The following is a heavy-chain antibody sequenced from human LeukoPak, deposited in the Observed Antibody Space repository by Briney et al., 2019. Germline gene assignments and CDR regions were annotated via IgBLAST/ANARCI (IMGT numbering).Heavy chain of an antibody. V-gene: IGHV3-74*01. CDR3: ARDERLFPYYYYYMDV. J-gene: IGHJ6*03. CDR2: INSDGSST. Sequence: GGSLRLSCAASGFTFSSYWMHWVRQAPGKGLVWVSRINSDGSSTSYADSVEGRFTISRDNAKNTLYLQMNSLRGEDTAVYYCARDERLFPYYYYYMDVWGKGTTVTVSS. CDR1: GFTFSSYW. D-gene: IGHD3-22*01.